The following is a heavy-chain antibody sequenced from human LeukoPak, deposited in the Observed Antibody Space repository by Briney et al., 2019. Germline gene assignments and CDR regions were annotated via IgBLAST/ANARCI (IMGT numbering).Heavy chain of an antibody. CDR3: ARHRVASAYSSFDY. D-gene: IGHD2-15*01. CDR2: LFNSGVT. J-gene: IGHJ4*02. CDR1: DASISSTGYY. V-gene: IGHV4-39*01. Sequence: SETLSLTCTVSDASISSTGYYWGWIRQSPGKRLEWIGSLFNSGVTYYSPSLKSRVSTSVDTSNNHFSLRLTSLTAADTAIYYCARHRVASAYSSFDYWGQGTLVTVSS.